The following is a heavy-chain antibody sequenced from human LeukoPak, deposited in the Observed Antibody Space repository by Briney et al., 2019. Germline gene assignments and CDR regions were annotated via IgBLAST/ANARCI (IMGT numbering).Heavy chain of an antibody. CDR3: AREGRQLVIDY. D-gene: IGHD6-13*01. J-gene: IGHJ4*02. Sequence: ASVKVSCKASGYTFTSYYMHWVRQAPGQGLEWMGIINPSGGSTSYEQKFQGRVTMTRDTSTSTVYMELSSLRSEDTAVYYCAREGRQLVIDYWGQGTLVTVSS. V-gene: IGHV1-46*01. CDR1: GYTFTSYY. CDR2: INPSGGST.